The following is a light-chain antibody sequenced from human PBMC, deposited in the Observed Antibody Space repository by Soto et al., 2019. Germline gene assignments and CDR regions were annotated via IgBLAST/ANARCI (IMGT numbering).Light chain of an antibody. CDR3: SSYTSSSVVV. CDR1: RSDVGGYNC. V-gene: IGLV2-14*01. J-gene: IGLJ2*01. Sequence: QSALTQPASVSGSPGQSITISCTGTRSDVGGYNCVSWYQQHAGKAPKLMIYDVSNRPSGVSNRFSGSKSGNTASLTISGLQAEDEADYYCSSYTSSSVVVFGGGTKLTVL. CDR2: DVS.